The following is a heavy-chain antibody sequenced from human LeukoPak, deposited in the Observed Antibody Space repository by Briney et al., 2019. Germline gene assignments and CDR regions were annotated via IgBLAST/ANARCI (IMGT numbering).Heavy chain of an antibody. CDR1: GGSISSYY. Sequence: PSETLSLTCTVSGGSISSYYWSWIRQPPGKGLEWIGYIYYSGSTNYNPSLKSRVTISVDTSKNQFSLKLSSVTAADTAVYYCARASDAYYYDSSGYSFAFDIWGQGTMVTVSS. J-gene: IGHJ3*02. D-gene: IGHD3-22*01. CDR3: ARASDAYYYDSSGYSFAFDI. CDR2: IYYSGST. V-gene: IGHV4-59*01.